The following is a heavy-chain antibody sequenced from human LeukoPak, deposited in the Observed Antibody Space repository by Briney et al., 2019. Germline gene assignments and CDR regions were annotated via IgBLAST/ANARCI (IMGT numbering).Heavy chain of an antibody. V-gene: IGHV4-31*03. CDR1: GGSISSGGYY. Sequence: SQTLSLTCTVSGGSISSGGYYWSWIRQHPGKGLEWIGYIYYSGNTYYNPSLKSRVTISVDTSKNQFSLKLSSVPAADTAVYYCARDSGDWFDPWGQGTLVTVSS. J-gene: IGHJ5*02. D-gene: IGHD3-10*01. CDR2: IYYSGNT. CDR3: ARDSGDWFDP.